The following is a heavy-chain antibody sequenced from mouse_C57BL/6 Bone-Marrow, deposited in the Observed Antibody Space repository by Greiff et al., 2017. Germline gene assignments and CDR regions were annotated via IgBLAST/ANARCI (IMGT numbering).Heavy chain of an antibody. CDR2: IDPSDSYT. CDR3: ARDHYDYDGGYYFDY. D-gene: IGHD2-4*01. Sequence: SGAELVKPGASVKLSCKASGYTFTSYWMQWVKQRPGQGLEWIGEIDPSDSYTNYNQKFKGKATLTVDTSSSTAYMQLSSLTSEDSAVYYCARDHYDYDGGYYFDYWGQGTTLTVSS. V-gene: IGHV1-50*01. CDR1: GYTFTSYW. J-gene: IGHJ2*01.